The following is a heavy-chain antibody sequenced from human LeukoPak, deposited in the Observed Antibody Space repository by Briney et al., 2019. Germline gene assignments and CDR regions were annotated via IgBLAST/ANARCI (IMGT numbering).Heavy chain of an antibody. CDR1: GDSIISGTYF. V-gene: IGHV4-39*01. Sequence: SETPSLTCTVSGDSIISGTYFWAWIRKPPGKGLEWIGSIYYSGNTYYKPSLKSRVTISLDVTQFSLKLTSMTAADTAVYYCASGKDELPAAVVDSWGQGILVTVSS. CDR2: IYYSGNT. CDR3: ASGKDELPAAVVDS. J-gene: IGHJ4*02. D-gene: IGHD2-2*01.